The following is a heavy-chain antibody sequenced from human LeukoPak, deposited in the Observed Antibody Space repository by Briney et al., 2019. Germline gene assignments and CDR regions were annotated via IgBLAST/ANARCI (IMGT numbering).Heavy chain of an antibody. CDR1: GFTFSSYA. CDR3: ARDGAARDRPSFFGPGGFDY. D-gene: IGHD6-6*01. V-gene: IGHV3-30*04. J-gene: IGHJ4*02. CDR2: ISYDGSNK. Sequence: GGSLRLSCAASGFTFSSYAMHWVRQAPGKGLEWVAVISYDGSNKYYTDSVKGRFTISRDNSKNTLYLQMNSLRAEDTAVYYCARDGAARDRPSFFGPGGFDYWGQGTLVTVSS.